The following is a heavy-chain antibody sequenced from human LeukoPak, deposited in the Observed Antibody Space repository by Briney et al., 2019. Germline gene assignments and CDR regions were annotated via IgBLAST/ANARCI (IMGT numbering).Heavy chain of an antibody. Sequence: GGSLRLSCAASGFTFSSYSMNWVRQAPGKGLEWVSYISSSSSTIYYADSVKGRFTISRDNAKNSLYLQMNSLRAEDTAVYYCARDQLEGTFDPWGQGTLVTVSS. CDR3: ARDQLEGTFDP. V-gene: IGHV3-48*01. D-gene: IGHD1-1*01. CDR2: ISSSSSTI. J-gene: IGHJ5*02. CDR1: GFTFSSYS.